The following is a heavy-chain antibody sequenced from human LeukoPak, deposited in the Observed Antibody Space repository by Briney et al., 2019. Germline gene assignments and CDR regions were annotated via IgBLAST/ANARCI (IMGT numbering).Heavy chain of an antibody. Sequence: PGGSLRLSCAASGFTFTDYSMHWVRQAPGKGLEWVAVISFDGSKKYYADSVKGRFTISRDNSKNTLYLQMNSLRAEDTAVYYCARGGIAPPNDAFDIWGQGTMVTVSS. CDR1: GFTFTDYS. J-gene: IGHJ3*02. V-gene: IGHV3-30*14. D-gene: IGHD1-26*01. CDR2: ISFDGSKK. CDR3: ARGGIAPPNDAFDI.